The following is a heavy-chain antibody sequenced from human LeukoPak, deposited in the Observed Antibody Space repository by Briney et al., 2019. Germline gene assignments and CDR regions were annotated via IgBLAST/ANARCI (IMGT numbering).Heavy chain of an antibody. V-gene: IGHV1-24*01. J-gene: IGHJ4*02. CDR3: ATSSKYYDSSGYYY. D-gene: IGHD3-22*01. CDR1: GYTLTKLS. CDR2: FVPEVGEA. Sequence: GASVKLSCKASGYTLTKLSMHWVPQAPGKGLEWMGGFVPEVGEAVYAQKFQGRVTMTEETSTDTAYMELSSLRSEDTAVYYCATSSKYYDSSGYYYWGQGTLVTVST.